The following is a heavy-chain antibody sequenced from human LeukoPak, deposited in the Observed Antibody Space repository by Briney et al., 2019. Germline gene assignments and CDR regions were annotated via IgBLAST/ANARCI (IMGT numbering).Heavy chain of an antibody. CDR3: VRESDVWSGPGIGRPLDV. J-gene: IGHJ6*04. D-gene: IGHD3-3*01. V-gene: IGHV3-7*01. Sequence: PGGSLRLSCEGSGFTFSNYWMGWVRQAPAKGLQWVANIKTDGSEKYYVDSVKGRFTISRDNAKNSVSLQMDGLRAEDTAVYHCVRESDVWSGPGIGRPLDVWGKGTTVTVSS. CDR1: GFTFSNYW. CDR2: IKTDGSEK.